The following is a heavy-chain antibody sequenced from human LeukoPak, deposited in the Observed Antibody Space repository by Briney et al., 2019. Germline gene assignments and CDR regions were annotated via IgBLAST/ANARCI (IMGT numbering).Heavy chain of an antibody. D-gene: IGHD3-3*01. CDR2: ISWNSGTI. V-gene: IGHV3-9*01. CDR3: AKDSNGDFWKSFDF. CDR1: GFTFDDYA. J-gene: IGHJ4*02. Sequence: PGRSLRLSCAASGFTFDDYAMHWVRQAPGKGLEWVSGISWNSGTIGYADSVKGRSTISRDNGKNSLYLKMNSLRAEDTALYYCAKDSNGDFWKSFDFWGQGTLVTVSS.